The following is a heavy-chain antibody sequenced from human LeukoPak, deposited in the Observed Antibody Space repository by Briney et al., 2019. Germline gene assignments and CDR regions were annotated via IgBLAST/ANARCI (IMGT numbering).Heavy chain of an antibody. CDR2: ISAYNGHT. CDR3: ARLGYYGSGTYYNDDY. V-gene: IGHV1-18*01. J-gene: IGHJ4*02. CDR1: GGTFSSYA. Sequence: ASVKVSCKASGGTFSSYAISWVRQAPGQGLEWMGWISAYNGHTNYAQKVQGRVTMTTDTFTSTAYMELRSLTSDDTAVYYCARLGYYGSGTYYNDDYWGQGTLVTVSS. D-gene: IGHD3-10*01.